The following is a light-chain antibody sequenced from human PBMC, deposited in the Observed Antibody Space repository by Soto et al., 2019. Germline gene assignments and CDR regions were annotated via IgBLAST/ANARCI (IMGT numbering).Light chain of an antibody. J-gene: IGLJ3*02. CDR3: AAWDDSLSGPV. CDR1: RASIGSNT. CDR2: NNN. V-gene: IGLV1-44*01. Sequence: QSVLTQPPSASGTPGQWVTISCSGSRASIGSNTVTWYQHLPGAAPTLLVYNNNQRPSGVPDRFSGSKSDTSASLAISGLQFEDEAVYYCAAWDDSLSGPVFGGGTKLTVL.